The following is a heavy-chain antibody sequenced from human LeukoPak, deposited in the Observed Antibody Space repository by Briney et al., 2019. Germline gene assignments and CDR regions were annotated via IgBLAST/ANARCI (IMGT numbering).Heavy chain of an antibody. D-gene: IGHD6-13*01. CDR1: GFTFSSYA. Sequence: GGSLRLSCAASGFTFSSYAMSWVRQAPGKGLEWVSAISGSGGSTYYADSVKGRFTISRDNSKNTLYLQMNSLRAEVTAVYYCAKDVHSSSWYTPIGYWGQGTLVTVSS. CDR2: ISGSGGST. V-gene: IGHV3-23*01. CDR3: AKDVHSSSWYTPIGY. J-gene: IGHJ4*02.